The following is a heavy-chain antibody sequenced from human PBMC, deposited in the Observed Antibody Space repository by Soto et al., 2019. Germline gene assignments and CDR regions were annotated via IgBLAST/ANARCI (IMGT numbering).Heavy chain of an antibody. Sequence: SETLSLTCTISGGSISSSSYYWGWIRQPPGKGLEWIGSIYYSGSTYYNPSLKSRVTISVDTSKNQFSLKLSSVTAADTAVYYCARLMGQWLGDYCYYGMDVWGQGTTVT. D-gene: IGHD6-19*01. J-gene: IGHJ6*02. CDR1: GGSISSSSYY. V-gene: IGHV4-39*01. CDR2: IYYSGST. CDR3: ARLMGQWLGDYCYYGMDV.